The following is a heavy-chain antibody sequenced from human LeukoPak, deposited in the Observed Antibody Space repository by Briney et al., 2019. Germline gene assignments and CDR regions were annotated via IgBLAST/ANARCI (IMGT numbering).Heavy chain of an antibody. CDR3: ARLDYDFWSGYYTGWFDP. CDR1: GYTFTSYG. D-gene: IGHD3-3*01. Sequence: ASVKVSCKASGYTFTSYGISWVRQAPGQGLEWMGWISAYNGNTNYAQKLQGRVTMTTDTSTSTAYMGLRSLRSDDTAVYYCARLDYDFWSGYYTGWFDPWGQGTLVTVSS. J-gene: IGHJ5*02. V-gene: IGHV1-18*01. CDR2: ISAYNGNT.